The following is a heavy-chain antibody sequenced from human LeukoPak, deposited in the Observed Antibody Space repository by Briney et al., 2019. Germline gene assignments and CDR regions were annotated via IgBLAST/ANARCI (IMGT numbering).Heavy chain of an antibody. Sequence: SETLSLTCSVSDDSITMYYWTWIRQPPGKGLEWIGSIYDTGSTYYNPSLKSRVTVSIDTSKNQFSLKLSSVTAADTAVYYCARSMIVDYYGSGSHFDYWGQGTLVTVSS. CDR2: IYDTGST. V-gene: IGHV4-38-2*02. CDR3: ARSMIVDYYGSGSHFDY. J-gene: IGHJ4*02. D-gene: IGHD3-10*01. CDR1: DDSITMYY.